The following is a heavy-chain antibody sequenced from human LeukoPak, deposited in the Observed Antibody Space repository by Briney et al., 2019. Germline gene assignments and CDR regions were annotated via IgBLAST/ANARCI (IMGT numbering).Heavy chain of an antibody. CDR3: ARENCSGGSCYYFDY. D-gene: IGHD2-15*01. V-gene: IGHV3-7*03. J-gene: IGHJ4*02. Sequence: GGSLRLSCAASGFTFSSQWMSWARQAPGKGLEWVAIVNQGGTQKYYVDSVKGRFTISRDNSKNTLYLQMNSLRAEDTAVYYCARENCSGGSCYYFDYWGQGTLVTVSS. CDR1: GFTFSSQW. CDR2: VNQGGTQK.